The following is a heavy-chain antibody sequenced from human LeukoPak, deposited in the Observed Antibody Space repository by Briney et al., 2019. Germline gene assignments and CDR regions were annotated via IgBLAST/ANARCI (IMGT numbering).Heavy chain of an antibody. CDR3: ARDRLQLWLLEVPFDY. V-gene: IGHV1-18*01. D-gene: IGHD5-18*01. CDR1: GYTFTSYG. J-gene: IGHJ4*02. CDR2: ISAYNGNT. Sequence: ASVKVSCKASGYTFTSYGISWVRQAPGQGLEWMGWISAYNGNTNYAQKLQGRVTMTTDTSTSTAYMELRSLRSDDTAVYYCARDRLQLWLLEVPFDYWGQGTLVTVSS.